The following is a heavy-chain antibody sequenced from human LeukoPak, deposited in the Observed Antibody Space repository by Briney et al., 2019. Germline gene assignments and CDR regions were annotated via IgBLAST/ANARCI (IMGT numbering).Heavy chain of an antibody. D-gene: IGHD2-2*01. CDR3: AGQLLPLDYYYYYMDV. J-gene: IGHJ6*03. V-gene: IGHV3-7*01. CDR2: IKQDGSEK. Sequence: GGSLRLSCAASGFTFSSYAMHWVRQAPGKGLEWVANIKQDGSEKYYVDSVKGRFTISRDNAKNSLYLQMNSLRAEDTAVYYCAGQLLPLDYYYYYMDVWGKGTTVTVSS. CDR1: GFTFSSYA.